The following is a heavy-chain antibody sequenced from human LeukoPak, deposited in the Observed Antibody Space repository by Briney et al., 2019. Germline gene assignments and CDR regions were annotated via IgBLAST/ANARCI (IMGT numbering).Heavy chain of an antibody. Sequence: SETLSLTCAVYGGSFSGYYWSWIRQPPGKGLEWIGEINHSGSTNYNPSLKSRVTISVDTSKNQFSLKLSSVTAADTAVYYCARSSGWYGIFDYWGQGTLVTVSS. J-gene: IGHJ4*02. D-gene: IGHD6-19*01. V-gene: IGHV4-34*01. CDR2: INHSGST. CDR1: GGSFSGYY. CDR3: ARSSGWYGIFDY.